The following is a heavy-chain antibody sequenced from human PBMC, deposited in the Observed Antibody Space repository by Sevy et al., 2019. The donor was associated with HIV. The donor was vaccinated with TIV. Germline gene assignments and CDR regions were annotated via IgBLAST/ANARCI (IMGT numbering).Heavy chain of an antibody. D-gene: IGHD6-6*01. CDR2: INQDGSAK. CDR1: GFTFSSYE. CDR3: ARDSPPYTSTFSSSYV. Sequence: GGSLRLSCAASGFTFSSYEMNWVRQAPGKGLEWVANINQDGSAKYYVDSAKGRFTISRDNAKNSLYLQMNSLRADDTAVYYCARDSPPYTSTFSSSYVWGQGTLVTVSS. V-gene: IGHV3-7*03. J-gene: IGHJ4*02.